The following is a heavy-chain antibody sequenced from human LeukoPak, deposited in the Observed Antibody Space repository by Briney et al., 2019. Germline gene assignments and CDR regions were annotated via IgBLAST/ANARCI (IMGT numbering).Heavy chain of an antibody. CDR2: IYTSGNT. D-gene: IGHD4-17*01. CDR3: ARGPTTVTRAFDY. Sequence: SETLSLTCTVSGGSITSGSYYWSWIRQPAGKGLEWIGRIYTSGNTNYNPSLKSRVTMSVDTPNNQFSLTLSSVTAADTAVYYCARGPTTVTRAFDYWGQGTLVTISS. CDR1: GGSITSGSYY. J-gene: IGHJ4*02. V-gene: IGHV4-61*02.